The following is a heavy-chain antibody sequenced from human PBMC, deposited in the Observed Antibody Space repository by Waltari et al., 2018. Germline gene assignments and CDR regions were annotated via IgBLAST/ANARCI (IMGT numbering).Heavy chain of an antibody. D-gene: IGHD3-10*01. Sequence: EVQLVESGGGLVQPGGSLRLSCSASGMTFTTSSMNWVRQAPGKGLEWISYVSGDSGYIYYADSVRGRFTISRDNAQNSMYLQMNNLRADDTAVYYCAGIRRGFWFFDLWGRGTLVTVSS. CDR2: VSGDSGYI. J-gene: IGHJ2*01. V-gene: IGHV3-48*04. CDR3: AGIRRGFWFFDL. CDR1: GMTFTTSS.